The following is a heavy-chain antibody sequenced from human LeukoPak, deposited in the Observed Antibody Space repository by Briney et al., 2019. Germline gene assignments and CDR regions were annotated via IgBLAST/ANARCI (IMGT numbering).Heavy chain of an antibody. CDR3: AKNALFGVVISYFGY. CDR1: GFTVSSYA. CDR2: ISGSGGST. D-gene: IGHD3-3*01. J-gene: IGHJ4*02. Sequence: GGSLRLSCAASGFTVSSYAMSWVRQAPGKGLEWGSAISGSGGSTYYADSVKGRFTISRDNSKNTLYLQMNSLRAEDTAVNYCAKNALFGVVISYFGYWGQGTLVTVSS. V-gene: IGHV3-23*01.